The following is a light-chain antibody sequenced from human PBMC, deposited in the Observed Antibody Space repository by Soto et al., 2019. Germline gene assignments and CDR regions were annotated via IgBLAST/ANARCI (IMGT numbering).Light chain of an antibody. CDR3: QNYNRAPWT. Sequence: DIQMTQSPSSLSASVGDRVIITCRASEDISNDLAWYQQKPGKVPKLLIHGASTFQSGVPSRFSGSGSRTDFTLTISSLQTEDVATYYCQNYNRAPWTFGQGTKVESK. CDR1: EDISND. CDR2: GAS. V-gene: IGKV1-27*01. J-gene: IGKJ1*01.